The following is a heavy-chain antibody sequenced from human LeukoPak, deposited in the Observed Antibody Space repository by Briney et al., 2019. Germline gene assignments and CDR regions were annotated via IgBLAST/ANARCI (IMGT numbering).Heavy chain of an antibody. Sequence: GGSLRLSCAASGFTFSNYGMHWVRQAPGKGLEWVAFIRYDGSNKYYADSVKGRFTISRDNAKNTLYLQMNSLRAEDTAVYYCAREVAYSSSWYDYWGQGTLVTVSS. CDR2: IRYDGSNK. J-gene: IGHJ4*02. D-gene: IGHD6-13*01. V-gene: IGHV3-30*02. CDR3: AREVAYSSSWYDY. CDR1: GFTFSNYG.